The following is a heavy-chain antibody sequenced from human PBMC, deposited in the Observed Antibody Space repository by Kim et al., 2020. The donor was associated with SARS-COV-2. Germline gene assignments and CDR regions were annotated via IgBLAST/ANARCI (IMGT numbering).Heavy chain of an antibody. D-gene: IGHD3-3*02. J-gene: IGHJ3*02. V-gene: IGHV1-18*01. CDR3: AREQGAVLGSGALEI. CDR2: ISAYNGNT. CDR1: GYSFTNYG. Sequence: ASVKVSCKASGYSFTNYGITWVRQAPGQGLEWMGWISAYNGNTNYAQKLQGRVTMTTDTSTSTAYMELRGLRSDDTAVYYCAREQGAVLGSGALEIWGQGTVVTVSS.